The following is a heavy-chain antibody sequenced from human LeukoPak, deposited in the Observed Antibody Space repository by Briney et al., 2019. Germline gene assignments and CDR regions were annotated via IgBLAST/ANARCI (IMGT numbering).Heavy chain of an antibody. CDR2: ISSSSSYT. J-gene: IGHJ4*02. CDR3: ARESTLMVATFDY. CDR1: GFTFSDYY. V-gene: IGHV3-11*05. D-gene: IGHD2-8*01. Sequence: GGSLRLSCAASGFTFSDYYMSWIRQAPGKGLEWVSYISSSSSYTNYADSVKGRFTISRDNAKNSLYLQMNSLRADDTAVYYCARESTLMVATFDYWGQGTLVTVSS.